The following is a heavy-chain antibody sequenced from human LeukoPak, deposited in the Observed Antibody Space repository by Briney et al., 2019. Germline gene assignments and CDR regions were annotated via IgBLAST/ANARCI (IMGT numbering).Heavy chain of an antibody. J-gene: IGHJ4*02. D-gene: IGHD5-18*01. V-gene: IGHV3-53*04. CDR2: IYSGGST. CDR1: GFTFSSYA. CDR3: ARVLGYSYAHFDY. Sequence: GGSLRLSCAASGFTFSSYAMSWVRQAPGKGLEWVSVIYSGGSTYYADSVKGRFTISRHNSKNTLYLQMNSLRAEDTAVYYCARVLGYSYAHFDYWGQGTLVTVSS.